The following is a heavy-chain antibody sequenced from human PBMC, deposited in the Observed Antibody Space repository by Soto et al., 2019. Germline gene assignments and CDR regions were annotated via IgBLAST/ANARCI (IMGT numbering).Heavy chain of an antibody. CDR3: AKCSGYYPKFFDY. CDR1: GFTFSSYA. D-gene: IGHD3-22*01. V-gene: IGHV3-23*01. Sequence: EVQLLESGGGLVQPGGSLRLSCAASGFTFSSYAMSWVRQAPGKGLEWVSAISGSGGSTYYADSVKGRFTISRDNSKNTLYLQMNSLRAEDTAVYYWAKCSGYYPKFFDYWGQGTLVTVSS. CDR2: ISGSGGST. J-gene: IGHJ4*02.